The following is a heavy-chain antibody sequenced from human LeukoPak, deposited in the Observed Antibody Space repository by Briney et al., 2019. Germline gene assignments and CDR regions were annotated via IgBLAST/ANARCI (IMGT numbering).Heavy chain of an antibody. CDR2: IKQDGSEK. D-gene: IGHD1-1*01. CDR1: GFTFSSYW. V-gene: IGHV3-7*03. J-gene: IGHJ4*02. Sequence: GGSLRLSCAASGFTFSSYWMSWVRRAPGKGLEWVANIKQDGSEKYYVDSVKGRFTISRDNAKNSLYLQMNSPRAEDTAVYFCAKETRVAPRHIDYWGQGTLVTVSS. CDR3: AKETRVAPRHIDY.